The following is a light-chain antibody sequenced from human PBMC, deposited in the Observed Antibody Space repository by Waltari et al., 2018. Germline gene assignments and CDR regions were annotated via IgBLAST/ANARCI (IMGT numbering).Light chain of an antibody. J-gene: IGKJ1*01. Sequence: IVLTQSPGTLSLSPGDRATLSCRASQSVSRSLAWYQQKPAQAPKLLIYGASTRATGIPDRFTGRGAGTDFSLTISSLEPEDFAIYFCQHYVRLPATFGQGTKVEIK. CDR1: QSVSRS. CDR2: GAS. V-gene: IGKV3-20*01. CDR3: QHYVRLPAT.